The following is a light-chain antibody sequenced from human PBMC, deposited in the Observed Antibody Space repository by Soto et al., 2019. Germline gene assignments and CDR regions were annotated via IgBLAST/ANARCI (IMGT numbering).Light chain of an antibody. CDR1: QGISNY. CDR3: QKYNSALSIT. Sequence: GDRVPITCRASQGISNYLAWYQQKPGKVPKLLIYAASTLQSGVPSRFSGSGSGTDFTLTISSLQPEDVATYYCQKYNSALSITFGQGTRLEIK. CDR2: AAS. J-gene: IGKJ5*01. V-gene: IGKV1-27*01.